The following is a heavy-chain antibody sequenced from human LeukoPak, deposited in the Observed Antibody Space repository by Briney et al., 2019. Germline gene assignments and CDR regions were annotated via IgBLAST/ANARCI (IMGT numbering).Heavy chain of an antibody. V-gene: IGHV3-74*01. Sequence: GGTLRLSCAASGFTFSTYGMSWVRQAPGKGLVWVSRINSDGSSTSYADSVKGRFTISRDNAKNTLYLQMNSLRAEDTAVYYCARDILGAFDYWGQGTLVTVSS. J-gene: IGHJ4*02. CDR1: GFTFSTYG. CDR3: ARDILGAFDY. D-gene: IGHD3-16*01. CDR2: INSDGSST.